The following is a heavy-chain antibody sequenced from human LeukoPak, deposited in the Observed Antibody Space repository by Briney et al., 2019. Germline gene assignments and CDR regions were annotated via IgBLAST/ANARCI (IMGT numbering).Heavy chain of an antibody. CDR1: GFTFSSYG. CDR2: ISYDGSNK. CDR3: AKGLGYDSSGYYYYYGMDV. D-gene: IGHD3-22*01. Sequence: PGRSLRLSCAASGFTFSSYGMHWVRQAPGKGLEWVAVISYDGSNKYYADSVKGRFTISRDNSKNTLYLQMNSLRAEDTDVYFCAKGLGYDSSGYYYYYGMDVWGQGTTVTVSS. V-gene: IGHV3-30*18. J-gene: IGHJ6*02.